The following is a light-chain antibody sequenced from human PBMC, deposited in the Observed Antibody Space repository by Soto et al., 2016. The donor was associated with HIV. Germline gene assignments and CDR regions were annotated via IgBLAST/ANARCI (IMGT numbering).Light chain of an antibody. J-gene: IGLJ3*02. Sequence: SYELTQPPSVSVAPGKTATITCGGNNIGSKSVHWYQQKPGQAPVLVVYDDSDRRSGIPERFSGSNSGNTATLTISRVEAGDEADYFCQVWDRSRDHPNWVFGGGTQAD. CDR3: QVWDRSRDHPNWV. CDR2: DDS. CDR1: NIGSKS. V-gene: IGLV3-21*03.